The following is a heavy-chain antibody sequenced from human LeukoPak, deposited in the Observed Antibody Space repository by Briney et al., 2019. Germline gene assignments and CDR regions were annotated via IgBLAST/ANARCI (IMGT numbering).Heavy chain of an antibody. V-gene: IGHV1-46*03. J-gene: IGHJ4*02. CDR1: GYTFTSYY. D-gene: IGHD3-3*01. Sequence: ASVKVSCKASGYTFTSYYMHWVRQAPGQGLEWMGIINPSGGSTSYAQKSQGRVTMTRDTSTSTVYMELSSLRSEDTAVYYCARDMYYEFWSGPFDYWGQGTLVTVSS. CDR2: INPSGGST. CDR3: ARDMYYEFWSGPFDY.